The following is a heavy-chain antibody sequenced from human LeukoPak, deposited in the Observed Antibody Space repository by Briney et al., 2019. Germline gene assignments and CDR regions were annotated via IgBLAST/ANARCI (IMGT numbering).Heavy chain of an antibody. J-gene: IGHJ6*03. Sequence: GGSLRLSCAASGFTFSIYAIHWVRQAPGKGLEWVAVISFDGVNTFYADSVKGRFTISRDNSNNTVYLQMNNLRPEDTAVFYCARGQGYESYYYMDVWGKGTTVSVSS. CDR2: ISFDGVNT. CDR3: ARGQGYESYYYMDV. CDR1: GFTFSIYA. D-gene: IGHD2-2*01. V-gene: IGHV3-30*04.